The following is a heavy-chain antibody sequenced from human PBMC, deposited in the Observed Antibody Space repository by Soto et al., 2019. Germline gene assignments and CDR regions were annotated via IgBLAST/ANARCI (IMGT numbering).Heavy chain of an antibody. CDR2: INHSGST. V-gene: IGHV4-34*01. Sequence: QVQLQQWGAGLLKPSETLSLTCAVYGGSFSGYYWSWIRQPPGKGLEWIGEINHSGSTNYNPSLTGRATIXXVXSXXQFCLKLSSGTAAATAVYYCARGAYCGGDCRWFDSWGQGTLVTVSS. D-gene: IGHD2-21*02. CDR3: ARGAYCGGDCRWFDS. J-gene: IGHJ5*01. CDR1: GGSFSGYY.